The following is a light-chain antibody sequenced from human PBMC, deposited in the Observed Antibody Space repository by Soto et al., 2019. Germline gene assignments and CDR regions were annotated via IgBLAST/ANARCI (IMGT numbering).Light chain of an antibody. J-gene: IGKJ4*01. CDR1: QSVLYSSNNKNY. V-gene: IGKV4-1*01. CDR3: QQYYSTPQV. Sequence: DIVMTQSPDSLAVSLGERATINCKSSQSVLYSSNNKNYLAWYQQKPGQPPKLLIYWASTRESGVPDRFSGSGSGTDFTLTISCLQAEDVAVYYCQQYYSTPQVFGGGTKVEIK. CDR2: WAS.